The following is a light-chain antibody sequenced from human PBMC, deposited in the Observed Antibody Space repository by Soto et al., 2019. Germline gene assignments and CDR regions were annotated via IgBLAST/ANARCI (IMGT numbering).Light chain of an antibody. J-gene: IGLJ2*01. CDR3: QTWGTGILV. CDR1: SGHSTYA. V-gene: IGLV4-69*01. Sequence: QPVLTQSPSASASLGASVKLTCTLSSGHSTYAIAWHQQQPEKGPRFVMRLNSDGGHRKGDGIPDRFSGSSSGAERYLTISSLQSEDEADYYCQTWGTGILVFGGGTKLTVL. CDR2: LNSDGGH.